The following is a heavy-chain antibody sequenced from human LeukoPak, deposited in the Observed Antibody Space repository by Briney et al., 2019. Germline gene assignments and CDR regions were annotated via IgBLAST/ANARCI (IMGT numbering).Heavy chain of an antibody. J-gene: IGHJ4*02. CDR3: APGRYSSGWSSRDYYFDY. D-gene: IGHD6-19*01. CDR2: FDPEDGET. Sequence: GASVKVSCKVSGYTLTELSMHWVRQAPGKGLEWMGGFDPEDGETIYAQKFQGRVTMTEDTSTDTAYMELSSLRSEDTAVYYCAPGRYSSGWSSRDYYFDYWGQGTLVTVPS. V-gene: IGHV1-24*01. CDR1: GYTLTELS.